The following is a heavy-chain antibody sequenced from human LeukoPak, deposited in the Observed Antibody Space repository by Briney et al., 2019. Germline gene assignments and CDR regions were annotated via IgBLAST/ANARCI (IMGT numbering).Heavy chain of an antibody. J-gene: IGHJ4*02. V-gene: IGHV3-66*01. Sequence: PGASLRLSCAASGFTVSTNYMSWVRLAPGKGLEWVSLLHRDGTTHYAASVKGRFTISTDNSKNTLYLQMNSLRVEDAAVYYCAGRRKEAAAYDHWGQGTLVTVSS. CDR2: LHRDGTT. CDR3: AGRRKEAAAYDH. D-gene: IGHD6-13*01. CDR1: GFTVSTNY.